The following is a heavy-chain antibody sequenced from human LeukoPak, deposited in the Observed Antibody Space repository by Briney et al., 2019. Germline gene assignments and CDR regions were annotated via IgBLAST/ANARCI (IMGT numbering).Heavy chain of an antibody. CDR1: GFTFSSYG. CDR3: ARDRGVRGGAVNWFDP. CDR2: IRYDGSNK. V-gene: IGHV3-30*02. J-gene: IGHJ5*02. D-gene: IGHD3-10*01. Sequence: GGSLRLSCAASGFTFSSYGMHWVRQAPGKGLEWVAFIRYDGSNKYYADSVKGRFTISRDNSKNTLYLQMNSLRAEDTAVYYCARDRGVRGGAVNWFDPWGQGTLVTVSS.